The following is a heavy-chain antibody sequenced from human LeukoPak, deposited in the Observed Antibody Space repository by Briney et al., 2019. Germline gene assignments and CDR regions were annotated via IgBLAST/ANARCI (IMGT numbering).Heavy chain of an antibody. D-gene: IGHD1-26*01. CDR3: ARGRWELLRAPNDAFDI. Sequence: ASVKVSCKASGYTFTSYGISWVRQAPGQGLEWMGWISAYNGNTNYAQKLQGRVTMTTDTSTSTAYMELRSLRSDDTAVYYCARGRWELLRAPNDAFDIWGQGTMVTVSS. CDR1: GYTFTSYG. CDR2: ISAYNGNT. V-gene: IGHV1-18*01. J-gene: IGHJ3*02.